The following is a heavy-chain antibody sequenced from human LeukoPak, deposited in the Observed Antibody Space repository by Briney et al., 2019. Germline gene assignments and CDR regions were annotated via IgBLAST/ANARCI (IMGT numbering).Heavy chain of an antibody. V-gene: IGHV3-23*01. D-gene: IGHD4-23*01. CDR1: GFTFSTYT. CDR3: AKESDYGGNSDDY. Sequence: GGSLRLSCAASGFTFSTYTMNWVRQAPGKGLEWVSGISGSGGSTYYADSVKGRFTISRDNSKNTMYLQMNSLRAEDTAVYYCAKESDYGGNSDDYWGQGTLVTVSS. CDR2: ISGSGGST. J-gene: IGHJ4*02.